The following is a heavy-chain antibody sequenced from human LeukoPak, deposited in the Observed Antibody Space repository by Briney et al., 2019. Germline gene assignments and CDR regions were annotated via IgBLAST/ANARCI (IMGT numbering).Heavy chain of an antibody. J-gene: IGHJ4*02. V-gene: IGHV4-59*08. CDR2: IYYSGST. CDR1: GGSISSYY. Sequence: PSETLSLTCTASGGSISSYYWSWIRQPPGKGLEWIGYIYYSGSTNYNPSLKSRVTIPVDTSKNQFSLKLSSVTAADTAVYYCARQTGYYDSSGYFLDYWGQGTLVTVSS. CDR3: ARQTGYYDSSGYFLDY. D-gene: IGHD3-22*01.